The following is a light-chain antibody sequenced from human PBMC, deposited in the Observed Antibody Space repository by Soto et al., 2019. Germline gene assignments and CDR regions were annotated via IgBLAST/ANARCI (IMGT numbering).Light chain of an antibody. V-gene: IGKV3-20*01. CDR2: GAS. J-gene: IGKJ5*01. CDR3: QQYGSSPIT. Sequence: EIGFTQSPCTLSLSPGDRATLSCRASQSVSSSYLAWYQQKPGQAPRLLIYGASTRATGIPDRFSGDGSVTHFTLTISRLEAEDFVMYYCQQYGSSPITFGQGTRLEIK. CDR1: QSVSSSY.